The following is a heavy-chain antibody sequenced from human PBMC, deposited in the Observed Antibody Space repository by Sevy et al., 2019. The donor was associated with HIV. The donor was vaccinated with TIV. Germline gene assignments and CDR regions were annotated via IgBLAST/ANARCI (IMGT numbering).Heavy chain of an antibody. CDR1: GFTFSSYN. CDR2: ISRVGHTI. D-gene: IGHD2-15*01. CDR3: ARDGGYSDYGMDV. Sequence: GESLKISCAASGFTFSSYNMNWVRQAPGKGLECISFISRVGHTIYYADSVKGRFTISRDSAKNSVYLQMNSLGVEDTAVYYFARDGGYSDYGMDVWGQGTTVTVSS. J-gene: IGHJ6*02. V-gene: IGHV3-48*01.